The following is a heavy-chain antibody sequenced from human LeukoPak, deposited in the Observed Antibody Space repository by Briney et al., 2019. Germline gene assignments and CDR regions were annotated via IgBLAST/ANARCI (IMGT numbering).Heavy chain of an antibody. Sequence: PSETLPLTCTVSGGSISSSSYYWGWIRQPPGKGLEWIGSIYYSGSTYYNPSLKSRVTISVDKSKNQFSLKLSSVTAADTAVYYCAREGYYDSRPFDYWGQGTLVTVSS. V-gene: IGHV4-39*07. CDR2: IYYSGST. D-gene: IGHD3-22*01. CDR1: GGSISSSSYY. CDR3: AREGYYDSRPFDY. J-gene: IGHJ4*02.